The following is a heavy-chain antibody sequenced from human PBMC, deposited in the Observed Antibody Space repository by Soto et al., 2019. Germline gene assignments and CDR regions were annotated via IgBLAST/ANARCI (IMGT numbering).Heavy chain of an antibody. D-gene: IGHD2-15*01. CDR1: GGSISDGYY. Sequence: QVQLQESGPGLVKPSQTLSLTCTVSGGSISDGYYWSWIRQHPGKGLEWIGSISDSGSTSYNPSLNSRLTISVERSKNQFSLNRRSVTAGDTAVYYCARRDRGVFSYWLDTWGQGTLVTVSS. CDR2: ISDSGST. V-gene: IGHV4-31*03. CDR3: ARRDRGVFSYWLDT. J-gene: IGHJ5*02.